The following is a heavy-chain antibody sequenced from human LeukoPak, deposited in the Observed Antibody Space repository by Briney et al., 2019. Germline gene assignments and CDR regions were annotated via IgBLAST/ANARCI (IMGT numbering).Heavy chain of an antibody. CDR1: GFTFSGYE. CDR2: ISSRSNTI. Sequence: GGSLRLSCAVSGFTFSGYEMNWVRQAPGKGLEWVSYISSRSNTIYYADSVKGRFTISRDNAKNSLYLQMNSLRAEDTALYYCAREAFRYGMDVWGQGTTVTVSS. J-gene: IGHJ6*02. CDR3: AREAFRYGMDV. V-gene: IGHV3-48*03.